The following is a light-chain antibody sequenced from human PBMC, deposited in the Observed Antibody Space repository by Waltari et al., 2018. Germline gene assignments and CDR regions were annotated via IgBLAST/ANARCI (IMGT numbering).Light chain of an antibody. J-gene: IGKJ5*01. Sequence: EIVLTQSPATLSLSPGERATLSCRASQSVSSYLAWYQQQPGQAPRLLIHDASNRATGIPARFSGSGSGTDFTPTISSLEPEDFAVYYCQQRSNWPPITFGQGTRLEIK. CDR1: QSVSSY. CDR2: DAS. V-gene: IGKV3-11*01. CDR3: QQRSNWPPIT.